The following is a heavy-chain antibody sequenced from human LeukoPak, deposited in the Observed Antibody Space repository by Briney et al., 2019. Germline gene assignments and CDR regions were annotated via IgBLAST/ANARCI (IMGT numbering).Heavy chain of an antibody. CDR3: ARGHGDYLGGDFDY. CDR1: GYTFTSYD. D-gene: IGHD4-17*01. Sequence: APVKVSCKASGYTFTSYDINWVRQATGQGLEWMGWMNPNSGNTGYAQKFQGRVTMTRNTSISTAYMELSSLRSEDTAVYYCARGHGDYLGGDFDYWGQGTLVTVSS. J-gene: IGHJ4*02. V-gene: IGHV1-8*01. CDR2: MNPNSGNT.